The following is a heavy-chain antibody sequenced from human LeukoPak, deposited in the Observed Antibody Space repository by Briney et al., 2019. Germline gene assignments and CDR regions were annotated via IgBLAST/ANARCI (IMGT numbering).Heavy chain of an antibody. J-gene: IGHJ4*02. Sequence: GASVKVSCKASGYTFTSYYMHWVRQAPGQGLEWMGIINPSGGSTSYAQKFQGRVTMTRDMSTSTVYMELSSLRSEDTAVYYCAREGALLWFGELLPGNFDYWGQGTLVTVSS. V-gene: IGHV1-46*01. D-gene: IGHD3-10*01. CDR1: GYTFTSYY. CDR3: AREGALLWFGELLPGNFDY. CDR2: INPSGGST.